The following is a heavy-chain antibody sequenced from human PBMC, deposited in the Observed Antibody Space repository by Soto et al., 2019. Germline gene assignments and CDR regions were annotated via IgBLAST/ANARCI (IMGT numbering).Heavy chain of an antibody. Sequence: QVQLVQSGAEVKKPGSSVKVSCKASGGTFSSYTIIWVRQAPGQGLEWMGRIIPILGIANYAQKFQGRVTITADKSTSTAYKELSTLRSEDTAVYYCARSPSQAAAYFDYWGQGTQVTVSS. CDR2: IIPILGIA. CDR3: ARSPSQAAAYFDY. CDR1: GGTFSSYT. D-gene: IGHD6-13*01. V-gene: IGHV1-69*02. J-gene: IGHJ4*02.